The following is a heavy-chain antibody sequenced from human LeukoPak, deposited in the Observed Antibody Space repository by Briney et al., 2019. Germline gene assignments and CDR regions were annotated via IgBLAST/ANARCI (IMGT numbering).Heavy chain of an antibody. CDR2: SYYSGST. J-gene: IGHJ5*02. D-gene: IGHD6-13*01. Sequence: SETLSLTCTVSGGSISSYYWSWIRQPPGKGLEWIGYSYYSGSTNYNPSLKSRVTISVDTSKNQFSLKLSSVTAADTAVYYCAGGQLTPNWFDPWGQGTLVTVSS. CDR1: GGSISSYY. CDR3: AGGQLTPNWFDP. V-gene: IGHV4-59*01.